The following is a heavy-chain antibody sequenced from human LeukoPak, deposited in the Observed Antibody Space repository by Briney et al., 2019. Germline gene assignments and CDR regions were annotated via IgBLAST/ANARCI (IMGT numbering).Heavy chain of an antibody. J-gene: IGHJ5*02. CDR2: MNPNSGNT. V-gene: IGHV1-8*03. D-gene: IGHD3-3*01. CDR3: ARRRFWSGYVFDP. Sequence: GASVKVSCKASGYTFTSYDINWVRQAPGQGLEWMGWMNPNSGNTDYAQKFQGRVTITRNTSISTVYMELSSLRSEDTAVYYCARRRFWSGYVFDPWGQGTLVTVSS. CDR1: GYTFTSYD.